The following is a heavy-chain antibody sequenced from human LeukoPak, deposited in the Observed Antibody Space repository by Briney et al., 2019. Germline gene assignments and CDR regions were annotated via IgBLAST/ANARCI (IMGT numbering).Heavy chain of an antibody. CDR1: GFTFRTYW. CDR2: IKYDGSEE. D-gene: IGHD5-24*01. J-gene: IGHJ1*01. V-gene: IGHV3-7*04. Sequence: GGSLRLSCAASGFTFRTYWMSWVRQAPGKGLEGVAYIKYDGSEEYYVDSVKGRLTISRDNAKNSLYLQLNSLGAEDTAMYYCTRGAWDGYNYGWGQGTLVTVSS. CDR3: TRGAWDGYNYG.